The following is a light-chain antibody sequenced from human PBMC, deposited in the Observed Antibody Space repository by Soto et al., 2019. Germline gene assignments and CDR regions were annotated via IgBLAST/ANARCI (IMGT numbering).Light chain of an antibody. J-gene: IGKJ4*01. CDR2: GAS. CDR3: QQYGSSVLT. Sequence: NVLTQSPGTLSLSPGERATLSCRASQSVSSSYLAWYQQKPGQAPRLLIYGASSRATGIPDRFSGSGSGTDFTLTISRLEPEDFAVYYCQQYGSSVLTFGGGTKVEIK. CDR1: QSVSSSY. V-gene: IGKV3-20*01.